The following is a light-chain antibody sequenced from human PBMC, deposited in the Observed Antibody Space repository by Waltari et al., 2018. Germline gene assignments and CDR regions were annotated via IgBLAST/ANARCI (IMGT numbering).Light chain of an antibody. CDR3: QQYYSTPQT. V-gene: IGKV4-1*01. J-gene: IGKJ1*01. CDR1: QSVLYNLNNKNY. Sequence: LMTQSPDSLAVSLGERATINCKSSQSVLYNLNNKNYLAWYQQKPGQPPKLLIYWAAIRECGVPDRFSGSGSGTDFTLTISSLQAEDVGVYYCQQYYSTPQTFGQGTKVEIK. CDR2: WAA.